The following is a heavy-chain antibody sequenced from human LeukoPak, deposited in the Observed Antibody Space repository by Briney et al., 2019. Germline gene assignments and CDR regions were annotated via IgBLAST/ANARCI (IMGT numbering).Heavy chain of an antibody. D-gene: IGHD2-15*01. Sequence: GGSLRLSCTASGLTFCDYSMTWFRQAPGKGLEWVSFIRNKASGGTTEHAASVRGRFTTSRDDSKSIAYLQMNSLKTEDTALYYCTRDRIMTDFWGQGTLVTVSS. CDR2: IRNKASGGTT. V-gene: IGHV3-49*03. CDR3: TRDRIMTDF. J-gene: IGHJ4*02. CDR1: GLTFCDYS.